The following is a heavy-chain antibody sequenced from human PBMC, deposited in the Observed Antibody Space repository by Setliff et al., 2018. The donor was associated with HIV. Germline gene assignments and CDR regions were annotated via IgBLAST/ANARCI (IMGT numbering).Heavy chain of an antibody. Sequence: GGSLRLSCEGSGFTFSTYWMTWVRQTPGKGLEWVAYILGDGSDKSYVDSVKGRFSISRDNAKNSLFLQMHSLSIEDTAVYYCARSNSYASLDVWGQGTLVTVSS. CDR1: GFTFSTYW. V-gene: IGHV3-7*01. CDR2: ILGDGSDK. J-gene: IGHJ4*02. D-gene: IGHD3-22*01. CDR3: ARSNSYASLDV.